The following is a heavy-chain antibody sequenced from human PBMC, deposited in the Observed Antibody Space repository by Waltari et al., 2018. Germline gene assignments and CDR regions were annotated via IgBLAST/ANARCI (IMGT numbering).Heavy chain of an antibody. J-gene: IGHJ4*02. CDR3: ARDNGSGTYYGPHY. V-gene: IGHV4-38-2*02. CDR2: IYHSGST. Sequence: QVQLQESGPGLVKPSETLSLTCAVSGFSISSGYYWDWIRQPPGKGLEWIGNIYHSGSTYYNPSLESRVTISVDTSKNQFSLKLSSVTAADTAVYYCARDNGSGTYYGPHYWGLGILVTVSS. D-gene: IGHD1-26*01. CDR1: GFSISSGYY.